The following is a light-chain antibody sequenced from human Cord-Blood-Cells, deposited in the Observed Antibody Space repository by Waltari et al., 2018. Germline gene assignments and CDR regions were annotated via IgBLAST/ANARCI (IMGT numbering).Light chain of an antibody. V-gene: IGLV1-44*01. J-gene: IGLJ1*01. Sequence: QSVLTQPPSASGTPGQRVTISCSGSSSNIGSNTVNWYQQLPGTAPKLLIYRNNQRPSGVPDLFSGSKSGTSASLAISGLQSEDEADYYCAAWDDSLNGHYVFGTGTKVTVL. CDR3: AAWDDSLNGHYV. CDR2: RNN. CDR1: SSNIGSNT.